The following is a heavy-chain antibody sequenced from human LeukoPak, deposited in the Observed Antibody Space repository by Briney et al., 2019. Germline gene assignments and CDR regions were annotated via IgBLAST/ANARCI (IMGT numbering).Heavy chain of an antibody. Sequence: GASVKVSCKAFGYTFTSYAMHWVRQAPGQRLEWMGWINAGNGNTKYSQKFQGRVTITRDTSASTAYMELSSLRSEDTAVYYCARESSYYSSSWYMIEYYFDYWGQGTLVTVSS. CDR1: GYTFTSYA. D-gene: IGHD6-13*01. CDR2: INAGNGNT. V-gene: IGHV1-3*01. J-gene: IGHJ4*02. CDR3: ARESSYYSSSWYMIEYYFDY.